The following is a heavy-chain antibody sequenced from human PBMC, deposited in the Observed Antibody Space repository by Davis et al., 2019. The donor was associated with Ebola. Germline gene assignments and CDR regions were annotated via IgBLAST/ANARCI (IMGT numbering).Heavy chain of an antibody. Sequence: GGSLRLSCAASGFTFSSYSMNWVRQAPGKGLEWVSSISSSSSYIYYADSVKGRFTISRDNAKNSLYLQMNSLRAEDTAVYYCARGSGSYYYYGMDVWGQGTTVTVSS. CDR2: ISSSSSYI. V-gene: IGHV3-21*01. D-gene: IGHD1-26*01. CDR1: GFTFSSYS. CDR3: ARGSGSYYYYGMDV. J-gene: IGHJ6*02.